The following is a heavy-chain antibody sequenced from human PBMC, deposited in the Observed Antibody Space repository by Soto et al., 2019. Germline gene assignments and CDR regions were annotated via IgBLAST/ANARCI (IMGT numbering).Heavy chain of an antibody. Sequence: ASVKVSCKASGYTFTSYAMHWVRQAPGQRPEWMGWINAGNGNTKYSQKFQGRVTITRDTSASTAYMELSSLRSEDTAVYYCARVSMIQDAFDIWGQGTMVTVSS. CDR1: GYTFTSYA. D-gene: IGHD3-22*01. J-gene: IGHJ3*02. CDR3: ARVSMIQDAFDI. V-gene: IGHV1-3*01. CDR2: INAGNGNT.